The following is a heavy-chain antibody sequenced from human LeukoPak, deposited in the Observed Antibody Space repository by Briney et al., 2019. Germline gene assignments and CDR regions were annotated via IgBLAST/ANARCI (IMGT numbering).Heavy chain of an antibody. CDR2: IYHSGST. Sequence: SETLSLTCAVSGGSISSGGYSWSWIRQPPGKGLEWIGYIYHSGSTYYNPSLKSRVTISVDRSKNQFSLKLSSVTAADTAVYYCARVSGIAAAGDRQRFDPWGQGTLVTVSS. CDR3: ARVSGIAAAGDRQRFDP. CDR1: GGSISSGGYS. V-gene: IGHV4-30-2*01. J-gene: IGHJ5*02. D-gene: IGHD6-13*01.